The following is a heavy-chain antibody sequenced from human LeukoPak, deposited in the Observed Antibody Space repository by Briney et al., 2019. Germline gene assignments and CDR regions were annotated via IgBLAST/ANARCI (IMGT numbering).Heavy chain of an antibody. CDR1: GGSLNSGSYY. CDR2: IYTSGST. Sequence: ASETLSLTCTVSGGSLNSGSYYWSWIRQPAGKGLEWIGRIYTSGSTNYNPSLKSRVTISVDTSKNQCSLKLSSVTAADTAVYYCARDSYSSSWYLAFDIWGQGTMVTVSS. J-gene: IGHJ3*02. D-gene: IGHD6-13*01. CDR3: ARDSYSSSWYLAFDI. V-gene: IGHV4-61*02.